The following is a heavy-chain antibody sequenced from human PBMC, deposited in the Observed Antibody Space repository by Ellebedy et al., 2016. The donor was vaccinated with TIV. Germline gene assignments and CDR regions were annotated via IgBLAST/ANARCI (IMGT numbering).Heavy chain of an antibody. J-gene: IGHJ5*02. V-gene: IGHV3-23*01. CDR2: ISHTGSRT. D-gene: IGHD2-15*01. CDR1: GFTFSSEA. Sequence: PGGSLRLSCAASGFTFSSEAMSCVRHAPAKGLEWVSTISHTGSRTYYADSVEGRFIISRDNSKNTLYLQMNSLRAEDTAVYYCAKVTAPFRMNWFDPWGQGTLVTVSS. CDR3: AKVTAPFRMNWFDP.